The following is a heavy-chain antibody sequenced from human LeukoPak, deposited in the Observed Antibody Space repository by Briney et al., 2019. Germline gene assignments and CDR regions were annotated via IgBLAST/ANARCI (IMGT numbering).Heavy chain of an antibody. CDR1: GGSISSSSYS. CDR3: ARIAVAITRYFDY. V-gene: IGHV4-39*01. Sequence: SETLSLTCTVSGGSISSSSYSWGWIRQPPGKGLEWIGSIYYSGNTFYNPSLKSRVTISVDTSKNQFSLKLRSVTAADTAVYYCARIAVAITRYFDYWGQGTLLTVSS. D-gene: IGHD3-22*01. J-gene: IGHJ4*02. CDR2: IYYSGNT.